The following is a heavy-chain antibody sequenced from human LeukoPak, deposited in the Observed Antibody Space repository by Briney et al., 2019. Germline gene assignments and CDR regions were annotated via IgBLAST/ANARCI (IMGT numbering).Heavy chain of an antibody. V-gene: IGHV1-2*04. CDR3: ARGGITGTTRGPTRLNDAFDI. CDR1: GYTFTGYY. CDR2: INPNRVGT. J-gene: IGHJ3*02. D-gene: IGHD1-20*01. Sequence: ASVKVSCKASGYTFTGYYMHWVRQAPGQGLEWMGWINPNRVGTNYAQKFQGWVTMTRDTSISTAYMELSRLRSDDTAVYYCARGGITGTTRGPTRLNDAFDIWGQGTMVTVSS.